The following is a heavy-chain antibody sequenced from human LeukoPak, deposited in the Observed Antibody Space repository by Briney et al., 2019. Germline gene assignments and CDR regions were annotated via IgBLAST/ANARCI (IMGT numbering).Heavy chain of an antibody. CDR2: ISDSGGST. J-gene: IGHJ4*02. CDR3: AKAGEYCPDGSFYSENYYFDY. Sequence: PGGSLRLSCAASGFTFNTYAMTWVRQAPGKGLEWVSGISDSGGSTSYSVKGRFTISRDNSKNTLYLQMTSLRAADTAVYYCAKAGEYCPDGSFYSENYYFDYWGKGTLVTVSS. V-gene: IGHV3-23*01. D-gene: IGHD2-15*01. CDR1: GFTFNTYA.